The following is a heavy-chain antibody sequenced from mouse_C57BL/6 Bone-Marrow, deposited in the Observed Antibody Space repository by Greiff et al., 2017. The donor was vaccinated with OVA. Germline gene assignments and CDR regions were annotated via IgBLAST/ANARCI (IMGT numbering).Heavy chain of an antibody. Sequence: QVQLQQSVAELARPGASVKLSCKASGYTFTSYGISWVKQRTGQGLEWIGEIYPRSGNTYYNEKFKGKATLTADKSSSTAYMELRSLTSEDSAVYFCVQLAWFAYWGQGTLVTVSA. V-gene: IGHV1-81*01. CDR3: VQLAWFAY. J-gene: IGHJ3*01. CDR1: GYTFTSYG. D-gene: IGHD3-1*01. CDR2: IYPRSGNT.